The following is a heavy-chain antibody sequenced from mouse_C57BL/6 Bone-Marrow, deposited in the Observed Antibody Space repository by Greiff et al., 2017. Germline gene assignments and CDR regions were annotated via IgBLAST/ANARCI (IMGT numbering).Heavy chain of an antibody. V-gene: IGHV1-66*01. CDR2: IYPGSGNT. J-gene: IGHJ2*01. D-gene: IGHD2-4*01. Sequence: VMLVESGPELVKPGASVKISCKASGYSFTSYYIHWVKQRPGQGLEWIGWIYPGSGNTKYNEKFKGKATLTADTSSSTAYMQLSSLTSEDSAVYYCARGADYDYWGQGTTLTVSS. CDR3: ARGADYDY. CDR1: GYSFTSYY.